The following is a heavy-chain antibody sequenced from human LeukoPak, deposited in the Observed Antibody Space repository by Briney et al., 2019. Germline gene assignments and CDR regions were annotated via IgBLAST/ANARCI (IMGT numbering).Heavy chain of an antibody. CDR3: ARGEHSVDS. CDR2: IYSSGYT. D-gene: IGHD1/OR15-1a*01. Sequence: SETLSLTCTVSGGAIMSHYWNWIRQPAGKGLEWIGRIYSSGYTNDNPSLKSRITMSVDMSKNQFSLRLNSVTAADPAVYYCARGEHSVDSWGQGMLVAVSS. CDR1: GGAIMSHY. V-gene: IGHV4-4*07. J-gene: IGHJ4*02.